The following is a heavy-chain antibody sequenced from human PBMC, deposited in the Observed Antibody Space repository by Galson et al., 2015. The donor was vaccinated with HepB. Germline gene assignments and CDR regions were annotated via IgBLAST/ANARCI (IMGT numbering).Heavy chain of an antibody. CDR2: ISRSGSII. D-gene: IGHD1-26*01. J-gene: IGHJ3*02. Sequence: SLRLSCAASGFTFSSYSMNWVRQAPGKGLEWVSYISRSGSIIYYADSVKGLLTISRGNTKNSLYLQMNSLRDEDTAVYYCARDWSTQYSGSYAFDIWGQGTMVAVSS. CDR1: GFTFSSYS. CDR3: ARDWSTQYSGSYAFDI. V-gene: IGHV3-48*02.